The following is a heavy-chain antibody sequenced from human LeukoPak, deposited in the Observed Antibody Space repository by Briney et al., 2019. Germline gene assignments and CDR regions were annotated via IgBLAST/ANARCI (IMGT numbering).Heavy chain of an antibody. CDR2: INPSGGST. CDR3: ARVGNQYYYDSSGYYYFDY. D-gene: IGHD3-22*01. J-gene: IGHJ4*02. V-gene: IGHV1-46*01. Sequence: GASVKDSCKASGYTFTSYYMHWVRQAPGQGLEWMGIINPSGGSTSYAQKFQGRVTMTRDTSTSTVYMELSSLRSEDTAVYYCARVGNQYYYDSSGYYYFDYWGQGTLVTVSS. CDR1: GYTFTSYY.